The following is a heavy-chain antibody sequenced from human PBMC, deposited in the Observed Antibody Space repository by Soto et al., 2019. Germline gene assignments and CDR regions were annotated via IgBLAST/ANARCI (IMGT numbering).Heavy chain of an antibody. D-gene: IGHD3-3*01. CDR3: AKDRAGSGYPPEVL. V-gene: IGHV3-23*01. Sequence: EVQLLESGGGLVQPGGSLRLSCAASGFTFSSYAMNWVRQAPGKGLEWVSGISGSGGSTYYADSVKGRFTISRDNSKNTLYLLMNSLRAEDTAVYYCAKDRAGSGYPPEVLWGQGTLVTVSS. CDR2: ISGSGGST. J-gene: IGHJ4*02. CDR1: GFTFSSYA.